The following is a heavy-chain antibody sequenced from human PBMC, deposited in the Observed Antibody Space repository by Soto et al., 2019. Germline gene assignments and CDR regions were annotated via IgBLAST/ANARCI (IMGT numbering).Heavy chain of an antibody. J-gene: IGHJ4*02. D-gene: IGHD6-13*01. Sequence: EVQLLESGGGLVQPWGSLRLSCAASGFTFSSFALSWVRQAPVKGLEWVSTITSSGGSTYHAESVNGRFTISRDNSRNTLYMEMNRLSAGDPAVYYCANWGSSWSRFHYWGQGTLVTDSS. CDR3: ANWGSSWSRFHY. V-gene: IGHV3-23*01. CDR1: GFTFSSFA. CDR2: ITSSGGST.